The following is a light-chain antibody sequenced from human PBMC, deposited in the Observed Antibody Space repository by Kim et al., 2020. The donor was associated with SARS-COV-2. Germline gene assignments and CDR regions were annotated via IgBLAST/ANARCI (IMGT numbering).Light chain of an antibody. CDR3: QQYDSYWYG. CDR1: QSSSRW. J-gene: IGKJ2*03. CDR2: DAP. V-gene: IGKV1-5*01. Sequence: SASGGDRVPITCRASQSSSRWLAWYQQRPGKAPRLLIYDAPNRESGVPSRFSGSGSGTESTITISSLQTDDLATYYCQQYDSYWYGFGKGTKLEI.